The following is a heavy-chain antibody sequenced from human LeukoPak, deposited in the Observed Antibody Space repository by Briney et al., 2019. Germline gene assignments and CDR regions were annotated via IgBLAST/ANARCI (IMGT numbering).Heavy chain of an antibody. V-gene: IGHV3-30*04. D-gene: IGHD3-10*02. CDR1: GFTFSSYA. CDR3: AELGITMIGGV. CDR2: ISYDGSQK. J-gene: IGHJ6*04. Sequence: GGSLRLSCAASGFTFSSYAMHWVRQAPGKGLEWVAVISYDGSQKYYADSVKGRFTISRDNSKNTLSLQMNSLRAEDTAVYYCAELGITMIGGVWGKGTTVTISS.